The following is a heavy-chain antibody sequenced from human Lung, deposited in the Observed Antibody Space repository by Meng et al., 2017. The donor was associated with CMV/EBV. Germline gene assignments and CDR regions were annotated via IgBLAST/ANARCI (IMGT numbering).Heavy chain of an antibody. CDR1: GFTFSSYS. V-gene: IGHV3-21*01. D-gene: IGHD3-3*01. CDR2: ISSSSSYI. Sequence: GESLKISCAASGFTFSSYSMNWVRQAPGKGLEWVSSISSSSSYIYYADSVKGRFTISRDNAKNSLYLQMNSLRAEDTAVYYCARYYDFWSGYQVANYYFDYWGQG. J-gene: IGHJ4*02. CDR3: ARYYDFWSGYQVANYYFDY.